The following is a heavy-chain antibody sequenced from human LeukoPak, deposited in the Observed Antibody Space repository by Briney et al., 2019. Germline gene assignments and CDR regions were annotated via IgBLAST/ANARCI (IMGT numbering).Heavy chain of an antibody. CDR1: GGSFSGYY. CDR3: ASSVNVVTAAESFDH. V-gene: IGHV4-34*01. D-gene: IGHD2-21*02. CDR2: IYHSGST. J-gene: IGHJ4*02. Sequence: SETLSLTCAVYGGSFSGYYWSWIRQPPGKGLEWIGEIYHSGSTNYNPSLKSRVTISVDKSKNQFSLKLSSVTAADTAVYYCASSVNVVTAAESFDHWGQGTLVTVSS.